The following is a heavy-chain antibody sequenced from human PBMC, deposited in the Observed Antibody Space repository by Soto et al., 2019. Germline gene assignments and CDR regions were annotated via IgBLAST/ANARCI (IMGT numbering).Heavy chain of an antibody. CDR2: INQAGSAK. V-gene: IGHV3-7*01. D-gene: IGHD3-16*01. J-gene: IGHJ3*02. Sequence: EVQLVESGGGLVQPGGSLRLSCAASGFIFSDYWMNWVRQAPGKGLEWVAIINQAGSAKYYVDSVKGRFTISRDNAKNSLYLQMDSLRVEDTAVYYCARDHRDIWGGSDALDIWGQGTMVIVSS. CDR1: GFIFSDYW. CDR3: ARDHRDIWGGSDALDI.